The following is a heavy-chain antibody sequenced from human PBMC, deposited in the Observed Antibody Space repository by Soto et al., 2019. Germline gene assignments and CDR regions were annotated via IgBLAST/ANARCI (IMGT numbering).Heavy chain of an antibody. J-gene: IGHJ3*01. D-gene: IGHD2-2*01. V-gene: IGHV3-30*18. CDR3: AKQYTDLVIGAFDV. Sequence: QVQLVESGGGVVQPGRSLRLSCAASGFMFSSYGIHWVRQAPGRGLEWVAVISYGGTYKYYADSVKGRFTLSRDNSENTVSLQMNSLSPEDTAVYYCAKQYTDLVIGAFDVWGPGAMVTVSS. CDR1: GFMFSSYG. CDR2: ISYGGTYK.